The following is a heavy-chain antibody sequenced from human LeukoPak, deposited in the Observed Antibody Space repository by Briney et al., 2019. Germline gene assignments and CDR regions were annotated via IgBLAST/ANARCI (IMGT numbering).Heavy chain of an antibody. CDR2: INHSGST. J-gene: IGHJ4*02. CDR3: ASQSRRSYRYTLRY. V-gene: IGHV4-34*01. D-gene: IGHD3-16*02. Sequence: WVRQPPGKGLEWIGEINHSGSTNYNPSLKSRVTISVDTSKNQFSLKLSSVTAADTAVYYCASQSRRSYRYTLRYWGQGTLVTVSS.